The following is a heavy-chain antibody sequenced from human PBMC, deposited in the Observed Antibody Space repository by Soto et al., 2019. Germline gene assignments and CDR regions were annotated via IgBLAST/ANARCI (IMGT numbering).Heavy chain of an antibody. V-gene: IGHV3-23*01. D-gene: IGHD6-19*01. CDR3: VKVSGSGWPTGFDY. Sequence: EVQLLESGGGLVQPGGSLKLSCAASGFTFSNYAMSWVRQAPGKGLEWVSNIIHTGGTTYYPDSMKGRFTISRDNSKNTLELQVNSLRAEDTAVYYCVKVSGSGWPTGFDYWGQGTLVTVSS. J-gene: IGHJ4*02. CDR2: IIHTGGTT. CDR1: GFTFSNYA.